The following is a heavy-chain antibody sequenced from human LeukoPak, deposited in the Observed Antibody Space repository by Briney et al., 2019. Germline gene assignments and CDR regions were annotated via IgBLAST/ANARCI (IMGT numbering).Heavy chain of an antibody. CDR1: GFSFSNNW. Sequence: PGGSLRLSCAASGFSFSNNWMTWVRQAPGKGLDWVANIKEDGSEKYYMDTVKGRFTISRDNAKNSLYLQMNSLRAEDTAIYYCARDNGIVAPSIPLDYWGQGTLVTVSS. J-gene: IGHJ4*02. D-gene: IGHD5-12*01. CDR2: IKEDGSEK. V-gene: IGHV3-7*03. CDR3: ARDNGIVAPSIPLDY.